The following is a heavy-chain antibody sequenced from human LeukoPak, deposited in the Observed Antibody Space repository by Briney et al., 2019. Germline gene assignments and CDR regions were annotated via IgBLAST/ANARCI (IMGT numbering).Heavy chain of an antibody. D-gene: IGHD6-19*01. J-gene: IGHJ4*02. Sequence: SETLSLTCTVPGGSISSYYWSWIRQPPGKGLEWIGYIYYSGSTNYNPSLKSRVTISVDTSKNQFSLKLSSVTAADTAVYYCARHGRIAVAGTFDYWGQGTLVTVSS. CDR3: ARHGRIAVAGTFDY. CDR2: IYYSGST. CDR1: GGSISSYY. V-gene: IGHV4-59*08.